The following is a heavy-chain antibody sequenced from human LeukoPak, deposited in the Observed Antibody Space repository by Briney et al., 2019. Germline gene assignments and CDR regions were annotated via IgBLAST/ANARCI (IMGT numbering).Heavy chain of an antibody. CDR3: ARDRGGQHPDY. CDR1: GFTFNRHW. CDR2: INQDGGRI. D-gene: IGHD6-13*01. Sequence: GESLRLTWAASGFTFNRHWMNWVRQAPGEGVEGVGIINQDGGRIGYGDSVKGRFTISRDNAKNSLYLQMNSLRAEDTAVYYCARDRGGQHPDYWGQGTLVTVSS. V-gene: IGHV3-7*03. J-gene: IGHJ4*02.